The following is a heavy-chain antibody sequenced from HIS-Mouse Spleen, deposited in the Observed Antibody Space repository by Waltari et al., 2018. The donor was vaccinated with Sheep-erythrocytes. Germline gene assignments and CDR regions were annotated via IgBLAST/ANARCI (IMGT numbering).Heavy chain of an antibody. CDR1: GGSIRRSSYS. J-gene: IGHJ4*02. Sequence: QLQLQESGPGLVKPSETLSLTCTVSGGSIRRSSYSWGWIRPPPGKGREWIGSISYSGSTYYHPSLKSRVTISVDTSKNQFSLKLSSVTAADTAVYYCARLYYYDSSGYYFDYWGQGTLVTVSS. V-gene: IGHV4-39*01. CDR3: ARLYYYDSSGYYFDY. CDR2: ISYSGST. D-gene: IGHD3-22*01.